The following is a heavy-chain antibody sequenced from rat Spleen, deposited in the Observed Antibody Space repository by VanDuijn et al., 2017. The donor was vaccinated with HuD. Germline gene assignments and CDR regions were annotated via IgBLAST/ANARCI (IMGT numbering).Heavy chain of an antibody. CDR2: ISYDGDNT. Sequence: EVQLVESGGGLVQPGRSIKLSCAASGFAFSHYGMAWVLQAPTKGLEWIASISYDGDNTYYRDSVKGRFTISRDNAKSTLYLQMESLRSEDTATYYCARHGYGGYSGPFAYWGQGTLVTVSS. D-gene: IGHD1-11*01. CDR1: GFAFSHYG. J-gene: IGHJ3*01. V-gene: IGHV5-25*01. CDR3: ARHGYGGYSGPFAY.